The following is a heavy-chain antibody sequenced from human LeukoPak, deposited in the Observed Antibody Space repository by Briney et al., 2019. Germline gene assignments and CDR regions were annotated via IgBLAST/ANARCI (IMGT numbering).Heavy chain of an antibody. CDR2: TYYRSKWYN. CDR3: AREDGYNLTFDY. CDR1: GDSVSSDSAT. D-gene: IGHD5-24*01. J-gene: IGHJ4*02. Sequence: SQTLSLTCAISGDSVSSDSATWNWIRQSPSRGLEWLGRTYYRSKWYNDYAVSVKSRITINPDTSKNQFSLQLDSVTPEDTAVYYCAREDGYNLTFDYWGQGTLVTVSS. V-gene: IGHV6-1*01.